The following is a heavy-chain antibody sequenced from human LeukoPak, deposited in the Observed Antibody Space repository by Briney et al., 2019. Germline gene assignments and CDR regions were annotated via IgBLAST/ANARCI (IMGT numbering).Heavy chain of an antibody. V-gene: IGHV1-69*13. D-gene: IGHD3-9*01. J-gene: IGHJ5*02. Sequence: SVKVSCKASGGTFSSYAISWVRQAPGQGLEWMGGIIPIFGTANYAQKFQGRVTITADESTSTAYMELRSLRSEDTAVYYCASPREGPLVRGAYDILTAWGQGTLVTVSS. CDR2: IIPIFGTA. CDR1: GGTFSSYA. CDR3: ASPREGPLVRGAYDILTA.